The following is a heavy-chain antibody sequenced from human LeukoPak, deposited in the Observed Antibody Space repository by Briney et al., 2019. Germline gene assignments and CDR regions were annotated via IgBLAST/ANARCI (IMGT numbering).Heavy chain of an antibody. CDR3: ALGGRSYDYFDY. V-gene: IGHV4-30-2*01. Sequence: PSETLSLTCTVSGGSIRGYYWSWIRQPPGKGLEWIGYIYHSGSTYYNPSLKSRVTISVDRSKNQFSLKLSSVTAADTAVYYCALGGRSYDYFDYWGQGTLVTVSS. J-gene: IGHJ4*02. D-gene: IGHD1-26*01. CDR2: IYHSGST. CDR1: GGSIRGYY.